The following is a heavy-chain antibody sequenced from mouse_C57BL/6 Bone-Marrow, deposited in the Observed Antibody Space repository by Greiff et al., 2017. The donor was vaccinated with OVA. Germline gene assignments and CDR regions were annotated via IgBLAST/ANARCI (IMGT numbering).Heavy chain of an antibody. CDR1: GFTFSSYG. V-gene: IGHV5-6*01. CDR2: ISSGGSYT. Sequence: VQLKESGGDLVKPGGSLKLSCAASGFTFSSYGMSWVRQTPDTRLEWVATISSGGSYTYYPDSVQGRFTISRDNAKNTLYLQMSSLKSEDTAMYYGARSYYSNYVWFAYWGQGTLVTVSA. CDR3: ARSYYSNYVWFAY. D-gene: IGHD2-5*01. J-gene: IGHJ3*01.